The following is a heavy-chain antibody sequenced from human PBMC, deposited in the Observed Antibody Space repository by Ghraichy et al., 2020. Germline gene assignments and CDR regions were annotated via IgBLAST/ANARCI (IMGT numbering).Heavy chain of an antibody. Sequence: GESLNISCAASGFTFSSYVMSWVRQAPGKGLEWVSAITSGGTTYYADSVKGRFTISRDNSKNTLYLQMNSLRAEDTAVYYCAKSGQQWLVFDNWGQGTLVTVSS. CDR3: AKSGQQWLVFDN. V-gene: IGHV3-23*01. CDR2: ITSGGTT. D-gene: IGHD6-19*01. CDR1: GFTFSSYV. J-gene: IGHJ4*02.